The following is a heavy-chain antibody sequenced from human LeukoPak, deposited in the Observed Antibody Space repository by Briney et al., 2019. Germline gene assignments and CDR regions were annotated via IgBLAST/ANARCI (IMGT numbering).Heavy chain of an antibody. CDR2: ISSSSSTI. CDR1: GFTFSSYS. Sequence: QPGGSLRLSGAASGFTFSSYSMNWVRQAPGKGLEWVSYISSSSSTIYYADSVKGRFTISRDNAKNSLYLQMNSLRAEDTAVYYCARGCGSLSLGYWGQGTLVAVSS. V-gene: IGHV3-48*04. CDR3: ARGCGSLSLGY. J-gene: IGHJ4*02. D-gene: IGHD1-26*01.